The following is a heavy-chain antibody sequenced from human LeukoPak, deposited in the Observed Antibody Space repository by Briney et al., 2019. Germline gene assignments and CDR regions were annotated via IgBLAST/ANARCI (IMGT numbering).Heavy chain of an antibody. Sequence: ASVTVSCKASGYTFSGYYMHWVRQAPGQGHEWMGWISPKSGDTNYAQNFQGRVTMTRDTSISTAYMELSRLTSDDTAVYYCARGRDKTTSPAIDYWGQGTLVTVSS. CDR1: GYTFSGYY. CDR3: ARGRDKTTSPAIDY. V-gene: IGHV1-2*02. J-gene: IGHJ4*02. CDR2: ISPKSGDT. D-gene: IGHD2-2*01.